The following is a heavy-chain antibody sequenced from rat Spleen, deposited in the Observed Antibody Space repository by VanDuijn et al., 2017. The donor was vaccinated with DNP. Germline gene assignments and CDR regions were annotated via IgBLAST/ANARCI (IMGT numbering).Heavy chain of an antibody. Sequence: EVQLVESGGGLVQPGRSLKLSCAASGFTFSNYGMAWVRQAPTKGLEWVATISYDGSSTYYRDSVKGRFTISRDNAKSTLYLQMDSLRSEDTATYYCARTSGLFDYWGQGVMVTVSS. V-gene: IGHV5-29*01. J-gene: IGHJ2*01. D-gene: IGHD1-7*01. CDR3: ARTSGLFDY. CDR2: ISYDGSST. CDR1: GFTFSNYG.